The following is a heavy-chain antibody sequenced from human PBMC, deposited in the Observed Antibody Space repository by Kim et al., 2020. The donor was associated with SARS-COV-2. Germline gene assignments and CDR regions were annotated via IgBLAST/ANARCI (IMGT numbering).Heavy chain of an antibody. J-gene: IGHJ4*02. CDR3: ARIRNYADFDY. Sequence: YYSTSLKTRLTISKDTSKNQVVLTMTNMDPVDTATYYCARIRNYADFDYWGQGTLVTVSS. V-gene: IGHV2-70*01. D-gene: IGHD1-7*01.